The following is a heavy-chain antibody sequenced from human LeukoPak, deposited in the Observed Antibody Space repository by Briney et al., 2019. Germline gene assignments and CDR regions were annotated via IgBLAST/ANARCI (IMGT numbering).Heavy chain of an antibody. J-gene: IGHJ4*02. V-gene: IGHV4-34*01. CDR1: GGSFSGYY. CDR3: ARGLQWLVKYYFDY. Sequence: SETLSLTCAVYGGSFSGYYWSWIRQPPGKGLGWIGEINHSGSTNYNPSLKSRVTISVDTSKNQFSLKLSSVTAADTAVYYCARGLQWLVKYYFDYWGQGTLVTVSS. D-gene: IGHD6-19*01. CDR2: INHSGST.